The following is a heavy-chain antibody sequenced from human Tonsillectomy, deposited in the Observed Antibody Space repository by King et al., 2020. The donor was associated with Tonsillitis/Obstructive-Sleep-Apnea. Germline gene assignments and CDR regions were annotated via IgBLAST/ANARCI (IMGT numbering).Heavy chain of an antibody. CDR3: AREDRDTPMVPFDL. D-gene: IGHD5-18*01. CDR2: IIPIFDTA. Sequence: QLVQTGAEVKKPGSSVKVSCKASGGTFSSYAISWVRQAPGQGLEWMGGIIPIFDTANYGQKFQGRVTITADESASTAYMELYSLRSEDTAMYYCAREDRDTPMVPFDLWGQGTLVTVSS. J-gene: IGHJ4*02. CDR1: GGTFSSYA. V-gene: IGHV1-69*01.